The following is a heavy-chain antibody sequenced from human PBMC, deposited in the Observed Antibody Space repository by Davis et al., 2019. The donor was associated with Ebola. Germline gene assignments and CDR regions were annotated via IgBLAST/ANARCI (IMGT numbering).Heavy chain of an antibody. J-gene: IGHJ6*04. Sequence: GESLKISCAASGFTFSDYYMTWIRQAPGEGLEWVSYITTSGRAIYYADSVKGRFTTSRDNAGNSLSLQMDSLRAEDTAVYYCARVVPHRRDVYDYYYYGMDVWGKGTTVTVSS. CDR2: ITTSGRAI. V-gene: IGHV3-11*01. CDR3: ARVVPHRRDVYDYYYYGMDV. D-gene: IGHD5/OR15-5a*01. CDR1: GFTFSDYY.